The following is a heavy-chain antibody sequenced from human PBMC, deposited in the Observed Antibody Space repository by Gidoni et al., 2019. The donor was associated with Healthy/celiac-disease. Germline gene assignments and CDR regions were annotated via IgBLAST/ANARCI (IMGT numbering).Heavy chain of an antibody. CDR3: ARSPPRSYWPFDY. Sequence: QVQLVQSGAEVKKPGASVKVSCKASGYTFPSYAMHWVRQAPGQRLEWMGWINAGNGNTKYSQKFQGRVTITRDTSASTAYMELSSLRSEDTAVYYCARSPPRSYWPFDYWGQGTLVTVSS. J-gene: IGHJ4*02. D-gene: IGHD1-26*01. V-gene: IGHV1-3*01. CDR2: INAGNGNT. CDR1: GYTFPSYA.